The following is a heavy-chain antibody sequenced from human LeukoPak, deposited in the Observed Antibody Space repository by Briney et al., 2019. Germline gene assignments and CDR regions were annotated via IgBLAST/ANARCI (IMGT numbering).Heavy chain of an antibody. CDR3: ARDHVATPNMVDY. D-gene: IGHD2/OR15-2a*01. V-gene: IGHV3-30-3*01. CDR1: GFTFSSYA. Sequence: GGSLRLSCAASGFTFSSYAMHWVRQAPGKGLEWVAVISYDGSNKYYADSVEGRFTISRDNSKNTLYLQMNSLRAEDTAVYYCARDHVATPNMVDYWGQGTLVTVPS. J-gene: IGHJ4*02. CDR2: ISYDGSNK.